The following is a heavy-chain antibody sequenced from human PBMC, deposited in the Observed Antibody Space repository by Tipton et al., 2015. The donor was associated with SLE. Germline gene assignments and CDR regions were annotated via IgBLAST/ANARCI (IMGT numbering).Heavy chain of an antibody. CDR1: GGSINTGYYF. J-gene: IGHJ4*02. V-gene: IGHV4-31*03. CDR3: TSGSGGYQRTDY. CDR2: IYYSGST. D-gene: IGHD5-12*01. Sequence: TLSLTCIVSGGSINTGYYFWSWIRHLPGKGLEWIGHIYYSGSTNYNPSLKSRVTMSLDTSNNQFSLKLDSVTAADTAMYYCTSGSGGYQRTDYWGQGTLVIVSS.